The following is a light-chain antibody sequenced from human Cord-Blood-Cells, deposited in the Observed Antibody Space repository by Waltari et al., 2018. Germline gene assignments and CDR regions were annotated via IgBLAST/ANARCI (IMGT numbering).Light chain of an antibody. Sequence: DIQMTQTPSSLLASVGDRVTITCRASQSISSYLNWHQQKPGKAPKLLIYAASSLQSGVPSRFSGSGSGTDFTLTISSLQPEDFATYYCQQSYSTLWTFGQGTKVEIK. V-gene: IGKV1-39*01. CDR3: QQSYSTLWT. CDR1: QSISSY. CDR2: AAS. J-gene: IGKJ1*01.